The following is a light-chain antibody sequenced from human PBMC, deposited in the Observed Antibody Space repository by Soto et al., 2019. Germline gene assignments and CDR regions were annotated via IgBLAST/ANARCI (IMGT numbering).Light chain of an antibody. J-gene: IGKJ3*01. CDR2: LGS. V-gene: IGKV2-28*01. CDR1: DSLLHSNGYNC. Sequence: DIVMTQSPLSLPVTPGDPASISCRSSDSLLHSNGYNCLDWYLQKPGQSPQLLIYLGSNRASGVPDRFSGSGSGTDFTLKISRVEAEDVGVYYCMQALQTPRTFGPGTKVDIK. CDR3: MQALQTPRT.